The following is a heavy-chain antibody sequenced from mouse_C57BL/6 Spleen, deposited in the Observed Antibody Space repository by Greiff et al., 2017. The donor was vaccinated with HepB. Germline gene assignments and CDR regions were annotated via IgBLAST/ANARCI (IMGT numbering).Heavy chain of an antibody. CDR1: GYTFTDYY. CDR2: INPNNGGT. Sequence: EVQLQQSGPELVKPGASVKISCKTSGYTFTDYYMHWVKQSHGKSLEWIGDINPNNGGTRYNQKFKGKATLTVDKSSSTAYMELRSLTSEDSAVYDCARKRLRRGYWAMEGWGKGTSVTVAS. J-gene: IGHJ4*01. D-gene: IGHD2-4*01. CDR3: ARKRLRRGYWAMEG. V-gene: IGHV1-26*01.